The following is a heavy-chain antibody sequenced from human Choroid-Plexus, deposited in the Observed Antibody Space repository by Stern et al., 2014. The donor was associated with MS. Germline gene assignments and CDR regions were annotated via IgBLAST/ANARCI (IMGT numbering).Heavy chain of an antibody. CDR1: GFTFGSCA. V-gene: IGHV3-30*18. Sequence: VQLVESGGGVVQPGRPLRLSCVASGFTFGSCAMHWVRQAPGKGLEWVAGVSYDGSNKYYADSVKGRFTISRDNSQNTLYMQMSSLRPEDTAVYYCAKDRHYXXXXXXXWGQGSLVTVSS. J-gene: IGHJ4*02. CDR2: VSYDGSNK. D-gene: IGHD1-26*01. CDR3: AKDRHYXXXXXXX.